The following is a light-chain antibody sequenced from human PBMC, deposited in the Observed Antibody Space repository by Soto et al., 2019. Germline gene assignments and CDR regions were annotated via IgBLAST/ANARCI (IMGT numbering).Light chain of an antibody. CDR1: QNINSN. J-gene: IGKJ3*01. CDR3: QQYHNWPPLT. V-gene: IGKV3-15*01. CDR2: GAS. Sequence: EILMTQSPATLSVSPGERATLSCRASQNINSNLAWYQQKPGQAPRILIYGASVRATGVPARFSGSGSGTEFALTVSSLQSEDFAVYYCQQYHNWPPLTFGPGTKVDMK.